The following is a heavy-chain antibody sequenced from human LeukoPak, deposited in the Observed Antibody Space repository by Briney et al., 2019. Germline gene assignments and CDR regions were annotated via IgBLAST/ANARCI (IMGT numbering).Heavy chain of an antibody. J-gene: IGHJ4*02. CDR3: ARGPNSNWSGLDF. D-gene: IGHD6-6*01. CDR1: GFSFSGHW. CDR2: IRPTGSTT. V-gene: IGHV3-74*01. Sequence: GESLRLSCTASGFSFSGHWMHWARHRAGKGLVWVSRIRPTGSTTIYADYVKGRFTVSRENAKNRIYMQVNKVREEEAAVNECARGPNSNWSGLDFWGQGTLLTVSS.